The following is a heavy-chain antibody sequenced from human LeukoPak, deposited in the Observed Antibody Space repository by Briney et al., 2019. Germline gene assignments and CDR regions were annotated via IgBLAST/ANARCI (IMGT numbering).Heavy chain of an antibody. V-gene: IGHV4-59*12. J-gene: IGHJ5*02. CDR2: INNSGYT. CDR1: GGSISSYS. CDR3: ARETPKQTIFGVVMDWFDP. D-gene: IGHD3-3*01. Sequence: PSETLSLTCTVSGGSISSYSWNWIRQPPGKGLEWIGYINNSGYTNNNPSLKSRVTISVDTFKNQFSLKLSSVTAADTAVYYCARETPKQTIFGVVMDWFDPWGQGTLVTVSS.